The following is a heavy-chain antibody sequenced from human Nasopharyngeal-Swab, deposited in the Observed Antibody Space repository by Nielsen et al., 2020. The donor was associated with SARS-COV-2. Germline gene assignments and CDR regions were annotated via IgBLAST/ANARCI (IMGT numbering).Heavy chain of an antibody. Sequence: GGSLRLSCSASGFTFIDSAMHWVRQAPGKRPEFVSAISSHGHTTYYADSVKGRFSISRDNSKSTLYLHLSSLTTEDTAVYFWVKETGAGVPCWYDFDYWGQGARVTVSS. CDR2: ISSHGHTT. CDR3: VKETGAGVPCWYDFDY. V-gene: IGHV3-64D*09. CDR1: GFTFIDSA. J-gene: IGHJ4*02. D-gene: IGHD6-13*01.